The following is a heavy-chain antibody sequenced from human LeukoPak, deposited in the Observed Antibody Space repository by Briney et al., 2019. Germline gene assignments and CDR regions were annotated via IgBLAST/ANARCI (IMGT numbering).Heavy chain of an antibody. CDR3: ARDRRDSSGYYPY. Sequence: GRSLRLSCAASGLTFRSYAMHWVRQAPGKGLEWVAVISYDGSNKYYADSVKGRFTISRDNSKNTLYLQMNSLRAEDTAVYYCARDRRDSSGYYPYWGQGTLVTVSS. CDR1: GLTFRSYA. V-gene: IGHV3-30-3*01. CDR2: ISYDGSNK. J-gene: IGHJ1*01. D-gene: IGHD3-22*01.